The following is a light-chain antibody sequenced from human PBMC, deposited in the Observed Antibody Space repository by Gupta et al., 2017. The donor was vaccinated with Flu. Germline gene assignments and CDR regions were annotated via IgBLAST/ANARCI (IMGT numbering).Light chain of an antibody. V-gene: IGLV2-8*01. CDR3: NSYAGSNSV. J-gene: IGLJ2*01. CDR2: EVS. CDR1: SSDVGAYDY. Sequence: QSALTQPPSASGSPGQPVTISCTGTSSDVGAYDYVSWYQPHPGKAPKLMMYEVSKRPSGVPDCVSGAKSANTASLTVSGLQSEEEAEYYCNSYAGSNSVFGGGTKLTVL.